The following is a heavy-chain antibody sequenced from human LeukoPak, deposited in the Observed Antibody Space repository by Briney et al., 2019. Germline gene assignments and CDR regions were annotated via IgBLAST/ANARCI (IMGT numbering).Heavy chain of an antibody. D-gene: IGHD3-16*01. CDR3: ATGGGVGDFDY. CDR2: FDPEDGET. CDR1: GYTLTELS. Sequence: ASLKVSCTVSGYTLTELSMHWVRQAPGKGLGWMGGFDPEDGETIYAQKFQGRVTMTEDTSTDTAYMELSSLRSEDTAVYYCATGGGVGDFDYWGQGTLVTVSS. J-gene: IGHJ4*02. V-gene: IGHV1-24*01.